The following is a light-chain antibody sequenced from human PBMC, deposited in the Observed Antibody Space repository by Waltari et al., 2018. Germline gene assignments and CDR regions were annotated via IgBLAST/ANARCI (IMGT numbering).Light chain of an antibody. CDR3: CSYAGSYTWV. CDR2: DVS. J-gene: IGLJ3*02. CDR1: SSDVGGDNY. V-gene: IGLV2-11*01. Sequence: QSALTQPRSVSGSPGQSVTISCTGTSSDVGGDNYVSRYQQHPGKAPKPMIYDVSKRPSGVPDRFSGSKSGNTASLTISGLQAEDEADYYCCSYAGSYTWVFGGGTKLTVL.